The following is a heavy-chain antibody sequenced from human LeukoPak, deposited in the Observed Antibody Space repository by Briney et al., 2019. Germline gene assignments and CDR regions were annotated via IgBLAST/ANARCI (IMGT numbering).Heavy chain of an antibody. CDR3: AKEYCGGGRCNDDFFDY. CDR1: GFTFSTNG. CDR2: ISYDEKTK. D-gene: IGHD2-15*01. J-gene: IGHJ4*02. Sequence: GGSLRLSCAASGFTFSTNGMHWVRQAPGKGLEWVGVISYDEKTKYYADSVKGRFTISRDNSRNTLYLEMNSLRAEDTAVYYCAKEYCGGGRCNDDFFDYWGQGTLVTVSS. V-gene: IGHV3-30*18.